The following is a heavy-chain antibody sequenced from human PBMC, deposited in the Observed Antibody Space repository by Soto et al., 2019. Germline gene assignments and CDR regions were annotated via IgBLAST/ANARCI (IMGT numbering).Heavy chain of an antibody. D-gene: IGHD3-10*01. V-gene: IGHV4-61*01. CDR1: GGSVSSGSYY. J-gene: IGHJ4*02. CDR2: IYYSGST. Sequence: SETMSLTCTVSGGSVSSGSYYWSWIRQPPGKGLEWIGYIYYSGSTNYNPSLKSRVTISVDTSKNQFSLKLSSVTAADTAVYHGARGLLWFGFYLRGKGPLGTLSS. CDR3: ARGLLWFGFYL.